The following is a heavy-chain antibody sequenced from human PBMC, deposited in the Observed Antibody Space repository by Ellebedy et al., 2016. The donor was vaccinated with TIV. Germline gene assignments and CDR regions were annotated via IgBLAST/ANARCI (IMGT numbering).Heavy chain of an antibody. J-gene: IGHJ4*02. CDR1: GGTFSSYA. D-gene: IGHD6-19*01. V-gene: IGHV1-24*01. Sequence: AASVKVSCKASGGTFSSYAISWVRQAPGKGLEWMGGFDPEDGETIYAQKFQGRVTMTEDTYTDTAYMELSSLRSEDTAVYYCATDLQQWLGFDYWGQGTLVTVSS. CDR2: FDPEDGET. CDR3: ATDLQQWLGFDY.